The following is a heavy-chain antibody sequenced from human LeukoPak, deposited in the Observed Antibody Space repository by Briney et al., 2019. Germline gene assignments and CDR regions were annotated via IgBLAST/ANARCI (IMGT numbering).Heavy chain of an antibody. V-gene: IGHV3-30*02. CDR1: GFTFSSYG. CDR3: AKTSAITIFGVDTNYFDP. J-gene: IGHJ5*02. Sequence: GGSLRLSCAASGFTFSSYGMHWVRQAPGKGLEWVAFIRFDGNYKDYVDSVKGRFTISRDNSKSTLFLQMDSLRAEDTGVYYCAKTSAITIFGVDTNYFDPWGQGTLLTVSS. CDR2: IRFDGNYK. D-gene: IGHD3-3*01.